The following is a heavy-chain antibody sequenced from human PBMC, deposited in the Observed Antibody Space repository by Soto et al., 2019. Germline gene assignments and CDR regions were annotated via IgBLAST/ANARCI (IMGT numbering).Heavy chain of an antibody. CDR3: ARTSSIETVHYSGMDV. CDR1: GFAFRDYE. D-gene: IGHD2-15*01. CDR2: ISSGAFTI. Sequence: GGSLRRSFIGSGFAFRDYEMNWVRQAPGKVLELVAYISSGAFTIYYAYSVRGRFTVSRDNHKNSLYLQMNSLRDEDAAVYYWARTSSIETVHYSGMDVWGQATKVTVYS. J-gene: IGHJ6*02. V-gene: IGHV3-48*03.